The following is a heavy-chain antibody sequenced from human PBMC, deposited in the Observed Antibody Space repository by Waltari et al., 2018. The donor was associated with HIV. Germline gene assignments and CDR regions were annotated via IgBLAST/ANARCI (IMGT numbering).Heavy chain of an antibody. Sequence: QVQLVQSGAEVKKPGASVKVSCKVSGYTLTELSMHWVREAPGKGLEWMGGFDPRNGETTYAQKFQDRGTMTEDTSTDTADMELSSLRSEDTAVYYCATVVIAARPGFWFDPWGQGTLVTVSS. CDR1: GYTLTELS. CDR3: ATVVIAARPGFWFDP. J-gene: IGHJ5*02. CDR2: FDPRNGET. D-gene: IGHD6-6*01. V-gene: IGHV1-24*01.